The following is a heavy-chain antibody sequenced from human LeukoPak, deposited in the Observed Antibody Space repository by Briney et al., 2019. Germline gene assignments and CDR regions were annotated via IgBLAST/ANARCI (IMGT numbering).Heavy chain of an antibody. CDR3: TRGRGDYYDFWSGYYSGYFDY. CDR2: IRSKAYGGTT. CDR1: GFTFGDYA. D-gene: IGHD3-3*01. V-gene: IGHV3-49*03. Sequence: GGSLRLSCTASGFTFGDYAMSWFRQAPGKGLEWVGFIRSKAYGGTTEYAASVKGRFTISRDDSKSIAYLQMNSLKTEDTAVYYCTRGRGDYYDFWSGYYSGYFDYWGQGTLVTVSS. J-gene: IGHJ4*02.